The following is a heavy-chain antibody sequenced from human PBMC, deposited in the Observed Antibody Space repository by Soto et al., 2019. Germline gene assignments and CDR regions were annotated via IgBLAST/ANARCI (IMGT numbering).Heavy chain of an antibody. CDR3: VRDSLYAFDI. D-gene: IGHD3-10*01. CDR2: IGTGGAM. Sequence: EVQLLESGGGLVQPGGSLRLSCAASGFTFSSYSMNWVRQAPGKGLEWISYIGTGGAMYYADSVKGRFTISRDNAKSSLYLQVNSLRAEDTAVYYCVRDSLYAFDIWGQGTMVTVS. J-gene: IGHJ3*02. CDR1: GFTFSSYS. V-gene: IGHV3-48*01.